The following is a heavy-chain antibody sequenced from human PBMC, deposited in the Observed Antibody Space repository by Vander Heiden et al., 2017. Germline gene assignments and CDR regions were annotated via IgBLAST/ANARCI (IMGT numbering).Heavy chain of an antibody. D-gene: IGHD6-19*01. V-gene: IGHV3-33*01. CDR1: GFTFSSYG. CDR3: ARDRSSGWYYYYYGMDV. Sequence: QVQLVESGGGVVQPGRSLRLSCAASGFTFSSYGMHWVRQAPGKGLEWVAVIWYDGSNKYYADSVKGRVTISRDNSKNTLYLQMNSLRAEDTAVYYCARDRSSGWYYYYYGMDVWGQGTTVTVSS. CDR2: IWYDGSNK. J-gene: IGHJ6*02.